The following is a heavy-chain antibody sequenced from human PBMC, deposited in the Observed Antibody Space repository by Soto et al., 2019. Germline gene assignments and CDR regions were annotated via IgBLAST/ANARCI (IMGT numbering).Heavy chain of an antibody. CDR1: GIIFSSYA. D-gene: IGHD1-26*01. CDR2: ISGRVSGK. V-gene: IGHV3-23*01. J-gene: IGHJ4*02. CDR3: AKDRLAGGSYTFDS. Sequence: EVQLSESGGNLVHPGGSLRLSCEVSGIIFSSYAMGWVRQAPGKVLEWVSTISGRVSGKYYADSVKGRFTISRANSKNAMYLPMNSLTYEDTATYYCAKDRLAGGSYTFDSWGQGTQVTVSA.